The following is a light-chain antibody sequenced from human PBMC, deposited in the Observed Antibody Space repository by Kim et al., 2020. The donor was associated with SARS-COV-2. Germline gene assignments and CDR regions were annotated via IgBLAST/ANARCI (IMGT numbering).Light chain of an antibody. J-gene: IGKJ3*01. Sequence: EIVLTQSPGTLSLSPGERATLSCRASQSVSSSYLAWYQQKPGQAPRLPIYGASSRATGIPDRFSGSGSGTDFTLTISRLEPEDFAVYYCQQYGSSLFTFGPGTKVDIK. V-gene: IGKV3-20*01. CDR1: QSVSSSY. CDR2: GAS. CDR3: QQYGSSLFT.